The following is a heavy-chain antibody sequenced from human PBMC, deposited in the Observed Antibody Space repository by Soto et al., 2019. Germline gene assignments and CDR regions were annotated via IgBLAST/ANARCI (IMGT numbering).Heavy chain of an antibody. CDR1: GFSLNTDGEG. D-gene: IGHD1-1*01. J-gene: IGHJ4*02. CDR3: AHSRNLITEDVQVGDFDY. V-gene: IGHV2-5*02. CDR2: IYWDDDE. Sequence: QITLKESGPTQVKPTQTLTRTCSFSGFSLNTDGEGVGWVRQPPGEALEWLALIYWDDDERYSPSLKTRLTITKDPSKNQVVLIMTNMDPVDTATYYCAHSRNLITEDVQVGDFDYWGQGTLVTVSS.